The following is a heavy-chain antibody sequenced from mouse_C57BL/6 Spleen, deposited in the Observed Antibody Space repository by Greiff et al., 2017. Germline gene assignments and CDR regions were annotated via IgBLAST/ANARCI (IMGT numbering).Heavy chain of an antibody. Sequence: VQLKQSGAELVRPGASVKLSCTASGFNIKDYYMHWVKQRPEQDLEWIGRIDPEDGDTDYATKFQGKATMTADTSSNTAYLQLSSLTSEDTAVYYCSSLNWGFDYWGQGTTLTVSA. CDR3: SSLNWGFDY. D-gene: IGHD4-1*01. CDR1: GFNIKDYY. CDR2: IDPEDGDT. J-gene: IGHJ2*01. V-gene: IGHV14-1*01.